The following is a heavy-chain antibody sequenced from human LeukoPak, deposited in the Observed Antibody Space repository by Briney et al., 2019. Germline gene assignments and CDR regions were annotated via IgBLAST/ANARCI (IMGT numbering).Heavy chain of an antibody. D-gene: IGHD6-13*01. V-gene: IGHV3-74*01. CDR1: RFTFRSFW. Sequence: GGSLRLSCAASRFTFRSFWMHWVRQAPGKGLVWVSRIDSDGSSTSYADSVKGRFTISRDNAKNTLYLQMNSLRAEDTAVYYCARVYGSSSRPYFDYWGQGPLVNGFS. CDR3: ARVYGSSSRPYFDY. CDR2: IDSDGSST. J-gene: IGHJ4*02.